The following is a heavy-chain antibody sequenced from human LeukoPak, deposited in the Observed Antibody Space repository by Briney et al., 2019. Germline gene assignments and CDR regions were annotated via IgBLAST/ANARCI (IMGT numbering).Heavy chain of an antibody. V-gene: IGHV1-18*01. Sequence: ASVKVSCKASGYTFTSFGIAWVRQAPGQGFEWVGWISTSSDQRRYAHMLQDRVIMTTDTSTSTAYMELRSLRSDDAGVYYCARDTNWQRDYWGQGTLVTVSS. CDR1: GYTFTSFG. J-gene: IGHJ4*02. CDR3: ARDTNWQRDY. CDR2: ISTSSDQR. D-gene: IGHD6-25*01.